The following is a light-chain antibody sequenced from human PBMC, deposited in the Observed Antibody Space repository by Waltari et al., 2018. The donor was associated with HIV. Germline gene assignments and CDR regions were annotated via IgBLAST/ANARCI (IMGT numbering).Light chain of an antibody. V-gene: IGKV1-13*02. Sequence: ASQLTQAPSSLAASVGDRVTITCRTSQGSTNAIAWYQQILGKPPKLLIYEASNLDSGVPSRFNGSGSGTDFTLTVSSLQPEDFATYYCQQFQTFPLTFGGGTNIEIK. J-gene: IGKJ4*01. CDR2: EAS. CDR3: QQFQTFPLT. CDR1: QGSTNA.